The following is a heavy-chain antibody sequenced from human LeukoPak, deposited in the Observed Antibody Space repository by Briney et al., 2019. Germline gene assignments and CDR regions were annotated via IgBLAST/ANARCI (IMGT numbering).Heavy chain of an antibody. CDR1: GFTFSSYW. J-gene: IGHJ4*02. D-gene: IGHD3-3*01. V-gene: IGHV3-74*01. CDR3: ARDLYYDFWGGYLSAYYFDY. CDR2: IKSDGSST. Sequence: GVSLRLSCAASGFTFSSYWMHWVRQAPGKGLVWVSRIKSDGSSTSYADSVKGRFTISRDNAKNTLYLQMNSLRAEDTAVYYSARDLYYDFWGGYLSAYYFDYWGQGTLVTVSS.